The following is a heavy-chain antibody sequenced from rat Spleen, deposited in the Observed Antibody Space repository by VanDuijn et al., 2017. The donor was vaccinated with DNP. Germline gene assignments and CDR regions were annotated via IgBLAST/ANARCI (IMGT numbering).Heavy chain of an antibody. CDR2: IWAGGVT. V-gene: IGHV2-72*01. D-gene: IGHD2-1*01. CDR3: ARHTYGHFFDY. J-gene: IGHJ2*01. CDR1: GLSLTSYH. Sequence: QVQLKESGPGLVQPSQTLSLNCTVSGLSLTSYHVSWVRQPPGKSPVWMGTIWAGGVTNYNSTVQSRLIISRDTSTSQVFLKMNSLQPEDTGTYYCARHTYGHFFDYWGQGVMVTVSS.